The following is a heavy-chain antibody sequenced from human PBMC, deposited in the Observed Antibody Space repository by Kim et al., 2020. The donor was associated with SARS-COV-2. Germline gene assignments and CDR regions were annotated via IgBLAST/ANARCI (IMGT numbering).Heavy chain of an antibody. CDR3: ARVFRGMDV. J-gene: IGHJ6*02. V-gene: IGHV4-59*01. CDR2: SGST. Sequence: SGSTSYSPSLESRVTISVDASKKQVSLKLTSVTAADTAVYYCARVFRGMDVWGQGTTVTVSS. D-gene: IGHD3-16*01.